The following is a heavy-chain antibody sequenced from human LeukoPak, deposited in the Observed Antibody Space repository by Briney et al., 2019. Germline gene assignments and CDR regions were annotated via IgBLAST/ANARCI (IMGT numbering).Heavy chain of an antibody. J-gene: IGHJ3*02. CDR2: ISSSSSYI. D-gene: IGHD2-2*01. CDR1: GFTFSSYS. CDR3: ARDHCSSTSCYLQNAFDI. V-gene: IGHV3-21*01. Sequence: PGGSLRLSCAASGFTFSSYSMNWVRQAPGKGLEWVSSISSSSSYIYYADSVKGRFTISRDNAKNSLYLQMNSLRAEDTAVYYCARDHCSSTSCYLQNAFDIWGQGTMVTVSS.